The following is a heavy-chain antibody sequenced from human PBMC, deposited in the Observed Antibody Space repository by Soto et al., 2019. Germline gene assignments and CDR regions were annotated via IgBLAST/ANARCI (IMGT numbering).Heavy chain of an antibody. Sequence: QVQLVQSGAEVKKPGASVKVSCKASGYTFTTHYMHWVRQAPGQGLEWMGVINPTDGTTTYAQKFQGRVTMTMDTSSSTVYMELSSLRSEDTAVYYCARARGWFDPWGQGTLVTVSS. CDR2: INPTDGTT. D-gene: IGHD3-10*01. V-gene: IGHV1-46*01. CDR3: ARARGWFDP. J-gene: IGHJ5*02. CDR1: GYTFTTHY.